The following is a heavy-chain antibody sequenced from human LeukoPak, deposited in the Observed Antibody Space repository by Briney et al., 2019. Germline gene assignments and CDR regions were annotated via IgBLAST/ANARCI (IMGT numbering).Heavy chain of an antibody. J-gene: IGHJ6*03. CDR1: GYTFTSYG. D-gene: IGHD1-7*01. Sequence: ASVKVSCKASGYTFTSYGISWVRQAPGQGLEWMGWISAYNGNTNYAQKLQGRVTITADESTSTAYMELSSLRSEDTAVHYCARATGTLEPYYYYYMDVWGKGTTVTVSS. V-gene: IGHV1-18*01. CDR2: ISAYNGNT. CDR3: ARATGTLEPYYYYYMDV.